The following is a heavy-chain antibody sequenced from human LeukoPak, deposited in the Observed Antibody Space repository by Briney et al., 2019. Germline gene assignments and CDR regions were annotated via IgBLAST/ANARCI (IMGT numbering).Heavy chain of an antibody. CDR2: INSDGSST. CDR3: ARGKYYDFWSGYYNPDHNHAFDI. D-gene: IGHD3-3*01. J-gene: IGHJ3*02. CDR1: GFTFSSYW. Sequence: GGSLRLSCAASGFTFSSYWMHWVRQAPGKGLVWVSRINSDGSSTSYADSVKGRFTISRDNAKNTLYLQMNSLRAEDTAVYYCARGKYYDFWSGYYNPDHNHAFDIWGQGTMVTVSS. V-gene: IGHV3-74*01.